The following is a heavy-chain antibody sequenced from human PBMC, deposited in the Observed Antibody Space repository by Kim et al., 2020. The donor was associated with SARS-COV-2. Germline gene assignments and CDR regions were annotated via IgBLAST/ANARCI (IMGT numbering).Heavy chain of an antibody. CDR3: ARNSKDSFDY. CDR1: GFTFSSYS. V-gene: IGHV3-48*04. J-gene: IGHJ4*02. Sequence: GGSLRLSCAASGFTFSSYSMNWVRQAPGKGLEWVSYISSSSSTKYYADSVKGRFTISRDNAKNSLYLQMNSLRAEDTAVYYCARNSKDSFDYWGQGTLVTVSS. CDR2: ISSSSSTK.